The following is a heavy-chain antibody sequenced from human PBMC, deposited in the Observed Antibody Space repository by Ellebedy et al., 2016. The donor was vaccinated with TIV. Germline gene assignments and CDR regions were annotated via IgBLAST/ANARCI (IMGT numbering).Heavy chain of an antibody. CDR1: GFTFSTYA. CDR3: ARARWELLNAFDI. Sequence: GESLKISCAAPGFTFSTYAMHWVRQAPGRGLEWVAIITNDGRSKYYADSVKGRFTISRDKSKKTLYLEMNSLRAEDTAMYYCARARWELLNAFDIWGQGTMVTVSS. J-gene: IGHJ3*02. V-gene: IGHV3-30*04. CDR2: ITNDGRSK. D-gene: IGHD1-26*01.